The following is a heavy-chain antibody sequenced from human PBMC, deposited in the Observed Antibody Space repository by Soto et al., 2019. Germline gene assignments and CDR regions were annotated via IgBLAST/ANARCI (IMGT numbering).Heavy chain of an antibody. CDR3: ARSVDTAMVFDY. CDR2: INHTGNT. V-gene: IGHV4-34*01. CDR1: GGSFSGYY. D-gene: IGHD5-18*01. J-gene: IGHJ4*02. Sequence: PSETLSLTCAVYGGSFSGYYWSWIRQPPGKGLEWIGEINHTGNTNYNPYLKSRVTISVDTSKNQFSLKLSSATAGDTTMYYCARSVDTAMVFDYWGQGILVTVSS.